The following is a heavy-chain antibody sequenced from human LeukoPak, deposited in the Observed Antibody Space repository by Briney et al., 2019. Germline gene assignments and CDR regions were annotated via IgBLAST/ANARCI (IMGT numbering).Heavy chain of an antibody. CDR1: GYTFTGYY. D-gene: IGHD3-3*01. CDR2: INPNSGGT. CDR3: ARYDFWSGYSFDY. J-gene: IGHJ4*02. V-gene: IGHV1-2*02. Sequence: GASVKVSCKASGYTFTGYYMHWVRQAPGQGLEWMGWINPNSGGTNYAQKFQGRVTMTRDTSISTAYMELSRLRSDDTAVYYCARYDFWSGYSFDYWGQGTLVTVSS.